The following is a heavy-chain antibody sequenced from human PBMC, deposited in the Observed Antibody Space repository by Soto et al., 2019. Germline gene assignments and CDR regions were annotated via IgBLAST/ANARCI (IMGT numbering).Heavy chain of an antibody. CDR1: GYTFTSYG. CDR2: ISAYNDNT. V-gene: IGHV1-18*01. Sequence: VASVKVSCKASGYTFTSYGISWVRQAPGQGLEWMGWISAYNDNTNYAQKLQGRVAMTADTSQSTAYMELRSLTSDDTAVYYCARDYCSSTSCYNPDYWGQGTLVTVSS. J-gene: IGHJ4*02. CDR3: ARDYCSSTSCYNPDY. D-gene: IGHD2-2*02.